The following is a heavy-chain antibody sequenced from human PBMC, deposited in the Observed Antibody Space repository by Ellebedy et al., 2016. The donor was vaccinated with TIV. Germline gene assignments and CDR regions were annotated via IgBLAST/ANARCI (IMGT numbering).Heavy chain of an antibody. CDR2: IYQDGSDQ. CDR3: ARRGSYGDYAVQVNSWFDT. J-gene: IGHJ5*02. D-gene: IGHD4-17*01. V-gene: IGHV3-7*01. CDR1: GFSFRSYW. Sequence: GGSLRLSCAASGFSFRSYWMSWVRQAPGKGLEWVANIYQDGSDQYYADSVKARFTISRDNANKSLFLQMNSLRVDDTAVYYCARRGSYGDYAVQVNSWFDTWGQGTLVSVSS.